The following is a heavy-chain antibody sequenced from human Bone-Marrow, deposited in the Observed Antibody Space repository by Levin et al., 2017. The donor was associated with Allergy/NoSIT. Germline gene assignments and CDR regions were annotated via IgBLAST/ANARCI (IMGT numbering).Heavy chain of an antibody. CDR2: IYYSGST. V-gene: IGHV4-59*01. CDR3: ARETAAAGGFDI. CDR1: GGSISSYY. J-gene: IGHJ3*02. Sequence: PSETLSLTCTVSGGSISSYYWSWIRQPPGKGLEWIGYIYYSGSTNYNPSLKSRVTISVDTSKNQFSLKLSSVTAADTAVYYCARETAAAGGFDIWGQGTMVTVSS. D-gene: IGHD6-13*01.